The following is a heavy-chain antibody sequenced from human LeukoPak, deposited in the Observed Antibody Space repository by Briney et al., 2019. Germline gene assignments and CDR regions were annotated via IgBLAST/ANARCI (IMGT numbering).Heavy chain of an antibody. D-gene: IGHD6-19*01. CDR3: AKDLYSSGWYYFDY. J-gene: IGHJ4*02. CDR2: ISGSGGST. CDR1: GFTFSSYA. V-gene: IGHV3-23*01. Sequence: PGGSLRLSCAASGFTFSSYAMSWVRQAPGKGLEWVSAISGSGGSTYYADSVNGRFTISRDNSKNTLYLQMNSLRAEDTAVYYCAKDLYSSGWYYFDYWGQGTLVTVSS.